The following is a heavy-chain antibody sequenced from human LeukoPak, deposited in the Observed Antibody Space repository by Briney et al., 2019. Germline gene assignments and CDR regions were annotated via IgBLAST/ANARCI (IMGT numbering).Heavy chain of an antibody. CDR3: ARQEAYYYYGMDV. CDR1: GYSFTSYW. V-gene: IGHV5-51*01. CDR2: IYPGDSDT. J-gene: IGHJ6*04. Sequence: GESLKISCKGSGYSFTSYWIDWVRQMPGKGLEWMAIIYPGDSDTRYSPSFQGQVTISADKSISTAYLQWSSLKASDTAMYYCARQEAYYYYGMDVWGKGTTVTVSS.